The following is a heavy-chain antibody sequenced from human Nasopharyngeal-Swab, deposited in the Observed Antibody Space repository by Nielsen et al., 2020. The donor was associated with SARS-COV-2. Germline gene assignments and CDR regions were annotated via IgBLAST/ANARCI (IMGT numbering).Heavy chain of an antibody. Sequence: GGFRRLSCAASGFTFDDYAMHWVRQGPGKGLEWVSGISWNSGSIDYADSVKGRFTISRDNAKNSLNLQMNSLRVEDTALYYCAKEIEMARRVYAFDIWGQGTMVTVSS. D-gene: IGHD5-24*01. CDR3: AKEIEMARRVYAFDI. CDR1: GFTFDDYA. V-gene: IGHV3-9*01. J-gene: IGHJ3*02. CDR2: ISWNSGSI.